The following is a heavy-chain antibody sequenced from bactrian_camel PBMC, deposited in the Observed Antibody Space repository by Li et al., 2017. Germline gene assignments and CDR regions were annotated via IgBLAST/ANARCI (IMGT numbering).Heavy chain of an antibody. J-gene: IGHJ4*01. CDR2: LYTADDET. CDR1: GSTLDSNC. D-gene: IGHD2*01. CDR3: AAHPKSVVPCERRLLRAHYIY. Sequence: VQLVESGGGSVQAGGSLTLTCAASGSTLDSNCMAWFRQVPGQGRKGIASLYTADDETYYLDSVKGRFTISRDNDENTLYLQLNNLEPEDTAMYYCAAHPKSVVPCERRLLRAHYIYWGQGTQVTVS. V-gene: IGHV3S1*01.